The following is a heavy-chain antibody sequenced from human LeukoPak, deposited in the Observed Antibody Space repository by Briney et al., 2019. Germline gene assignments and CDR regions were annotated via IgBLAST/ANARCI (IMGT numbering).Heavy chain of an antibody. CDR1: GGSFTRYS. V-gene: IGHV1-69*05. Sequence: SVKVSCKASGGSFTRYSFSWVRQAPEQGLEWMGRIIPTSNTTNYAQKFQGRVTITTDKSTSTVYMEMSGLRSEDTAVYYCARTFYFDSGNSYNPIYFAYWGRGTLVTISS. J-gene: IGHJ4*02. CDR2: IIPTSNTT. D-gene: IGHD3-10*01. CDR3: ARTFYFDSGNSYNPIYFAY.